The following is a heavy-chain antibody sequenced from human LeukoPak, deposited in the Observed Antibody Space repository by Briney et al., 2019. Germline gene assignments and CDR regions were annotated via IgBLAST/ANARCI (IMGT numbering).Heavy chain of an antibody. D-gene: IGHD6-13*01. V-gene: IGHV3-30*18. Sequence: GGSLRLSCAASGFTFSSHGMHWVRQAPGKGLEWVAVISYDENNKYYADSVKGRFTISRDNSKNTLYLQMNSLRAEDTAVYYCAKDLSAAAGTEDPWGQGTLVTVSS. CDR2: ISYDENNK. CDR3: AKDLSAAAGTEDP. J-gene: IGHJ5*02. CDR1: GFTFSSHG.